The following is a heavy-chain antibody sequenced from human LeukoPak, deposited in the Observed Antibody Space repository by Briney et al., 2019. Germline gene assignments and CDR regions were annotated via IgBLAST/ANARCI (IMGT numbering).Heavy chain of an antibody. Sequence: ASVWVSCKASGYTFTGYYMHWVRQAPGQGLEWMGRINPNSGGTNYAQKFQGRVTMTRDTSISTAYMELSRLRSDDTAVYYCARSSPYSSSPFDYWGQGTLVTVSS. V-gene: IGHV1-2*06. CDR1: GYTFTGYY. D-gene: IGHD6-6*01. CDR2: INPNSGGT. J-gene: IGHJ4*02. CDR3: ARSSPYSSSPFDY.